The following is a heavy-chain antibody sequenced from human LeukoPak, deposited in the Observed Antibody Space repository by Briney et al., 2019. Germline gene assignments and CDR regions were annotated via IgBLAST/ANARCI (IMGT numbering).Heavy chain of an antibody. V-gene: IGHV4-4*07. J-gene: IGHJ5*02. CDR3: AREDGGPRWLDP. D-gene: IGHD6-25*01. CDR1: GGSISSYY. CDR2: INTSGTS. Sequence: SETLSLTCTVSGGSISSYYWSWTRQPAGKGLEWIGRINTSGTSNDNPSLRSRVTMSVDTSKNQFSLNLSSVTAADTAVYYCAREDGGPRWLDPWGQGTLVTVSS.